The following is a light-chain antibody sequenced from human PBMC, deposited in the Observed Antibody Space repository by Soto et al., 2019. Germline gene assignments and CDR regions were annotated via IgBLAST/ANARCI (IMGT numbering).Light chain of an antibody. CDR3: QSFDKYLSAVV. J-gene: IGLJ2*01. CDR2: DNT. CDR1: SSDIGAGYR. V-gene: IGLV1-40*01. Sequence: QAVVTQPPSVSGAPGERVTISCTGSSSDIGAGYRVRWYQQVPGTAPKLLIYDNTNRPSGVSVRFSGSKSGTSASLAISGLQAEDEADYYYQSFDKYLSAVVFGGGTKLTVL.